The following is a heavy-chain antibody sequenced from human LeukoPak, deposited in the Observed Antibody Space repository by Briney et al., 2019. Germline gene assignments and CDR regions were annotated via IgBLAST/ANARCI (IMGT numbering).Heavy chain of an antibody. CDR1: GFTFSSYA. CDR2: ISGSGSST. CDR3: ARHDSFIPY. Sequence: PGGSLRLSCAASGFTFSSYAMSWVRQAPGKGLEWVSAISGSGSSTYYADSVKGRFTISRDDAQNSLYLQMNSLRAEDTAMYYCARHDSFIPYWGQGTLVTVTS. V-gene: IGHV3-23*01. J-gene: IGHJ4*02. D-gene: IGHD3-16*02.